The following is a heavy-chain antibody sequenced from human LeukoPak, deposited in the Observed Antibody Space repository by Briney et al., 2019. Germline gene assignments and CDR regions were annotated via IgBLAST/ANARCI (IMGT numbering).Heavy chain of an antibody. CDR2: INPSGGST. CDR1: GYTFTSYY. J-gene: IGHJ6*03. CDR3: ARDLRGADFWSGYPYYMDV. D-gene: IGHD3-3*01. V-gene: IGHV1-46*01. Sequence: ASVKVSCKASGYTFTSYYMHWVRQAPEQGLEWMGIINPSGGSTSYAQKFQGRVTMTRDTSTSTVYMELSSLRSEDTAVYYCARDLRGADFWSGYPYYMDVWGKGITVTVSS.